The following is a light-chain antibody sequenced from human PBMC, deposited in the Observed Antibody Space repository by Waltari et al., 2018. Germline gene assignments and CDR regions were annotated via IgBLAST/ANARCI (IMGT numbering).Light chain of an antibody. Sequence: DVVMTQSPLSLPITPGQPASMTCRSSQSLLHSNGNTYLSWFLQKPGQPPRRLIYKVSNRDSGVPDRFSGSGAGTDFTLKSSRVEAEDVGVYYCMQGTHFPPLTFGGGTKVEIK. V-gene: IGKV2-30*02. CDR1: QSLLHSNGNTY. CDR2: KVS. CDR3: MQGTHFPPLT. J-gene: IGKJ4*01.